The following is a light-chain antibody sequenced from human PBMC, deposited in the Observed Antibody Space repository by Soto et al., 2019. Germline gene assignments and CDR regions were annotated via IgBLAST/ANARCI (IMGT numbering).Light chain of an antibody. J-gene: IGLJ3*02. Sequence: QSALTQPASVSGSPGQSITISCTGTSSDIGDYNYVSWYQQHPGKAPKLMIYEVSNRPSGVSSRFSGSKSGNTASLTISGLQAEDEAVYHCSSYRISDTHILFGGGTKLTVL. V-gene: IGLV2-14*01. CDR1: SSDIGDYNY. CDR2: EVS. CDR3: SSYRISDTHIL.